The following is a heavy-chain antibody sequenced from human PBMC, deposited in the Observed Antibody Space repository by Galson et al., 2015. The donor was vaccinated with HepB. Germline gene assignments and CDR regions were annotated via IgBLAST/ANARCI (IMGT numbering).Heavy chain of an antibody. D-gene: IGHD6-19*01. Sequence: SLRLSCAASGFTFSSYGMHWVRQAPGKGLEWVAVIWYDGSNKYYADSVKGRFTISRDNSKNTLYLQMNSLRAEDTAVYYCARDNIAVAGLDYWGQGTLVTVSS. J-gene: IGHJ4*02. CDR1: GFTFSSYG. V-gene: IGHV3-33*08. CDR2: IWYDGSNK. CDR3: ARDNIAVAGLDY.